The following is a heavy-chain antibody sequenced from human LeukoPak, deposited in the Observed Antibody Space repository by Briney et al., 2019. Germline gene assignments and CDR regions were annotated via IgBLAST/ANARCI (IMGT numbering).Heavy chain of an antibody. J-gene: IGHJ4*02. D-gene: IGHD1-26*01. CDR3: ARRGYHDYSGFDY. CDR1: EFTFSSYS. V-gene: IGHV3-21*01. Sequence: GGSLRLSCAGSEFTFSSYSMNWVRQAPGKGLEWVSFISGSSSDIYYADSVKGRFTISRDNAKNSLHLQMKSLRAEDTAVYYCARRGYHDYSGFDYWGQGTLVTVSS. CDR2: ISGSSSDI.